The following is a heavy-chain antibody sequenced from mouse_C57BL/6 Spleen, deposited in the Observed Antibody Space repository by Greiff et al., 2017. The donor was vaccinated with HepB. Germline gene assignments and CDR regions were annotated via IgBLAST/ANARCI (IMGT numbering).Heavy chain of an antibody. Sequence: QVQLQQSGAELVMPGASVKLSCKASGYTFTSYWMHWVKQRPGQGLEWIGEIDPSDSYTNYNQKFKGKSTLTVDKSSSTAYMQLSSLTSEDSAVYYCARQGYGSSYGYWGQGTTLTVSS. CDR3: ARQGYGSSYGY. D-gene: IGHD1-1*01. J-gene: IGHJ2*01. V-gene: IGHV1-69*01. CDR2: IDPSDSYT. CDR1: GYTFTSYW.